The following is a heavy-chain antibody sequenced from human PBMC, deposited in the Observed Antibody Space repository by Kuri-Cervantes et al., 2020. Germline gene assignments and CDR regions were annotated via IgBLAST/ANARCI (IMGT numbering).Heavy chain of an antibody. Sequence: SETLSLTCTVSGGSISSSSYYWGWIRQPPGKGLEWIGSIYYSGSTYYNPSLKSRVTISVDTSKNQFSLKLSSVTAADTAVYYCARGRDVWFGELLTLFDYGGQGTLVTVSS. CDR3: ARGRDVWFGELLTLFDY. CDR1: GGSISSSSYY. V-gene: IGHV4-39*07. J-gene: IGHJ4*02. CDR2: IYYSGST. D-gene: IGHD3-10*01.